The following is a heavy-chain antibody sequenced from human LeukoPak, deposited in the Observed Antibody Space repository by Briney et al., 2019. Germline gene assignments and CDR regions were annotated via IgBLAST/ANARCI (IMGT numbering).Heavy chain of an antibody. Sequence: SETLSLTCTVSGAPISSYYWSWIRQPPGKGLEWIGYISYSGSTNYDPSLKSRVTISADTSKNQVSLTLSSVTAADTAVYYCARHPELYFFDYWGQGTLVTVSS. D-gene: IGHD3-10*01. CDR1: GAPISSYY. CDR2: ISYSGST. J-gene: IGHJ4*02. CDR3: ARHPELYFFDY. V-gene: IGHV4-59*08.